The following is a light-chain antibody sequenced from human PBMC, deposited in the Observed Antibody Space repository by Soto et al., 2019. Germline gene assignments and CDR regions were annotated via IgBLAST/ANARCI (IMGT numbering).Light chain of an antibody. V-gene: IGKV1-5*03. Sequence: DIQMTQSPSTLSASVGDRVTITCRASQSISSWLAWYQQKPGKAPKLLIYKASSLESGVPSRFSGSGSGTEFTLTISSLQPDDFANYYCQQYNSLLTFGGGTKVEIK. CDR3: QQYNSLLT. CDR1: QSISSW. CDR2: KAS. J-gene: IGKJ4*01.